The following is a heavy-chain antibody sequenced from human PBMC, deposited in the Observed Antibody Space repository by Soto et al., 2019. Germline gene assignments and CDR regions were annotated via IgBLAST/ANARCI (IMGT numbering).Heavy chain of an antibody. D-gene: IGHD2-2*01. CDR2: ISYDGSNK. CDR1: GFTFSSYG. V-gene: IGHV3-30*18. CDR3: AKVMKGTSWAYYYYYGMDV. Sequence: GGSLRLSCAASGFTFSSYGMHWVRQAPGKGLEWVAVISYDGSNKYYADSVKGRFTISRDNSENTLYLQMNSLRAEDTAVYYCAKVMKGTSWAYYYYYGMDVWGQGTTVTVSS. J-gene: IGHJ6*02.